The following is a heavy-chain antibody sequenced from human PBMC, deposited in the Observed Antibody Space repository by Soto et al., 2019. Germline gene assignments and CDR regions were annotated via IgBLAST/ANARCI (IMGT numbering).Heavy chain of an antibody. J-gene: IGHJ4*02. D-gene: IGHD3-22*01. CDR2: ISGTAITI. CDR1: GFTFSDFY. CDR3: ARIRGSSGYPIDY. Sequence: QVQLVESGGGLVKPRGSLRLSCAASGFTFSDFYMTWIRQAPGKGLEWLSYISGTAITIKYADSVKGRVTISRDNARNSLFLLMNSLGADDTAVYYCARIRGSSGYPIDYWGQGTLVTVSS. V-gene: IGHV3-11*01.